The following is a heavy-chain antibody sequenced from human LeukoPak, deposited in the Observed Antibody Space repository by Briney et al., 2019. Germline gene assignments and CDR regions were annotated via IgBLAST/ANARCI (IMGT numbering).Heavy chain of an antibody. J-gene: IGHJ4*02. V-gene: IGHV1-69*13. D-gene: IGHD3-22*01. CDR3: ARDASIYDSSAYYYRW. CDR2: IIPIFGTA. Sequence: SVKVSCKASGGTFNRYAISWVRQAPGQGLEWMGGIIPIFGTANYAQKFQGRVKNTADEASSTAYMELSSLRSEDTAVYYCARDASIYDSSAYYYRWWGQGTLVTVSS. CDR1: GGTFNRYA.